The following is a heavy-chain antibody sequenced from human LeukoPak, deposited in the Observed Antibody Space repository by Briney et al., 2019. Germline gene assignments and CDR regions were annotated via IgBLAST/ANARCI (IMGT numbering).Heavy chain of an antibody. CDR1: AFTVSSNY. V-gene: IGHV3-53*01. Sequence: GGSLRLSCVASAFTVSSNYMSWVRQAPGKGLEWVSIIYSGERTYYADSAKGRFIISRDNSKNTVYLHMNSMRAEDTVMYYCARDISGSIDYWGQGTLVTVSS. J-gene: IGHJ4*02. CDR3: ARDISGSIDY. CDR2: IYSGERT. D-gene: IGHD3-10*01.